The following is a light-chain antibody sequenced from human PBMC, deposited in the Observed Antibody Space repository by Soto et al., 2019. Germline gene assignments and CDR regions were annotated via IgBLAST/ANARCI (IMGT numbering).Light chain of an antibody. CDR3: GSWDSSLSAYV. J-gene: IGLJ1*01. CDR2: DDD. Sequence: QSVMSQPPSVSAAPGQRVTISCSGSSSNIGGNSVSWYQQLPVTAPKLLIYDDDQRPSGIPDRFSGSKSGTSATLGITGFQTGDEADYYCGSWDSSLSAYVFGTGTKLTVL. V-gene: IGLV1-51*01. CDR1: SSNIGGNS.